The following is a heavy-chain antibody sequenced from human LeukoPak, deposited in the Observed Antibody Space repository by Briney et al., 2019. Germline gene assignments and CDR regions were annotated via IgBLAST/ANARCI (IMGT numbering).Heavy chain of an antibody. CDR1: GGSISSSSYY. J-gene: IGHJ4*02. V-gene: IGHV4-39*07. Sequence: SSETLSLTCTVSGGSISSSSYYWGWIRQPPGKGLEWIGSIYYSGSTYYNPSLKSRVTISVDTSKNQFSLKLSSVTAADTAVYYCARSVRPRGWLQLDYWGQGTLVTVSS. D-gene: IGHD5-24*01. CDR3: ARSVRPRGWLQLDY. CDR2: IYYSGST.